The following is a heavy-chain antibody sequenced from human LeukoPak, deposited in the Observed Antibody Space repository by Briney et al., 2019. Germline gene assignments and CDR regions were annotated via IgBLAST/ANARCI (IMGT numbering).Heavy chain of an antibody. CDR2: ISSSSSYI. D-gene: IGHD5-18*01. CDR1: GFTFSSYS. Sequence: GGSLRLSCAASGFTFSSYSMNWVRQAPGKGLEWVSSISSSSSYIYYADSVKGRFTISRDNAKNTLYPQMNSLRAEDTAVYYCARDGYSFGHDFDYWGQGTLVTVSS. J-gene: IGHJ4*02. CDR3: ARDGYSFGHDFDY. V-gene: IGHV3-21*01.